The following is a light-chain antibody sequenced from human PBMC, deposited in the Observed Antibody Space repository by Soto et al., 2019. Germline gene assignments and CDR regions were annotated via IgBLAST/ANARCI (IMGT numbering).Light chain of an antibody. CDR2: NNN. CDR3: AAWDDGLNGYV. J-gene: IGLJ1*01. Sequence: QSVLTQPPSASGTPGQRVTISCSGGSSNIGTNAVNWYQQLPGTAPKLLIYNNNQRPSGVPDRFSGSKSGTSASLAIIGLQSEDEADYYCAAWDDGLNGYVFGTGTKVTVL. CDR1: SSNIGTNA. V-gene: IGLV1-44*01.